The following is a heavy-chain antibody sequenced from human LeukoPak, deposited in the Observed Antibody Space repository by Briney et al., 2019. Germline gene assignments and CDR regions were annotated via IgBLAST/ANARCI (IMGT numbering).Heavy chain of an antibody. Sequence: SETLSLTCTVSGGSISSYYWSWIRQPPGKGLEWIGYIYYSGSTNYNPSLKSRVTISVDTSKNQFSLKLSSVTAADTAVYYCARVRRYSGSPDAFDIWGQGTMVTVSS. CDR2: IYYSGST. D-gene: IGHD1-26*01. V-gene: IGHV4-59*01. CDR1: GGSISSYY. J-gene: IGHJ3*02. CDR3: ARVRRYSGSPDAFDI.